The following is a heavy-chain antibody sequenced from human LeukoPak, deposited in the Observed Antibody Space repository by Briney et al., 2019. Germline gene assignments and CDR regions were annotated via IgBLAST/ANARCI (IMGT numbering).Heavy chain of an antibody. Sequence: TSETLSLTCTVSGGSISSYYWSWIRQPPGKGLEWIGYIYYSGSTNYNPSLKSRVAISADTSKNQFSLKLSSVTAADTAVYYCARRTHDPYYFDYWGQGTLVTVSS. CDR1: GGSISSYY. CDR2: IYYSGST. J-gene: IGHJ4*02. CDR3: ARRTHDPYYFDY. V-gene: IGHV4-59*08.